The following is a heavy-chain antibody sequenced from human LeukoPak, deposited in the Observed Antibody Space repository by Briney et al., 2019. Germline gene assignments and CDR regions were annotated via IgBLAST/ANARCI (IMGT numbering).Heavy chain of an antibody. CDR1: GGSFSGYY. D-gene: IGHD3-22*01. V-gene: IGHV4-34*01. Sequence: SETLSLTCAVYGGSFSGYYWSWIRQPPGKGLEWMGEINHSGSTNYNPSLKSRVTMSVDTSKNQFSLKLSSVTAADTAVYYCARDSPRDYYDSSGYYYYAFDIWGQGTMVTVSS. J-gene: IGHJ3*02. CDR3: ARDSPRDYYDSSGYYYYAFDI. CDR2: INHSGST.